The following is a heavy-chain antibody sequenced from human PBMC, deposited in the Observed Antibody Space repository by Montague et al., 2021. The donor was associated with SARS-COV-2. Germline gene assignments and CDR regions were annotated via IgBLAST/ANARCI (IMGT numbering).Heavy chain of an antibody. D-gene: IGHD2/OR15-2a*01. V-gene: IGHV4-30-2*06. CDR2: INESGST. Sequence: TLSLTCTVSGVSISSGDYSWNWIRQSPGKGLEWIGFINESGSTLYNLSLKSRTTISVDRSKNQFSLRLNSVTAADTAVYYCARKIIANAFDVWGHGTTVTVSS. CDR1: GVSISSGDYS. CDR3: ARKIIANAFDV. J-gene: IGHJ3*01.